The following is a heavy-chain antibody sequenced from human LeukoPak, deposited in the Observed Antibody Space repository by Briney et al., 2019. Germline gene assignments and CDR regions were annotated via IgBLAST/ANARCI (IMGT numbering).Heavy chain of an antibody. V-gene: IGHV3-23*01. D-gene: IGHD1-26*01. J-gene: IGHJ4*02. CDR1: GFTFSSYA. Sequence: PGGSLRLSCAPSGFTFSSYAMSWVRQAPGKGLEWVSAISGSGGSTYYADSVKGRLTISRDNSKNTLYLQMNSLRAEDTAVYYCAKVYSGSYTTYYFDYWGQGTLVTVSS. CDR3: AKVYSGSYTTYYFDY. CDR2: ISGSGGST.